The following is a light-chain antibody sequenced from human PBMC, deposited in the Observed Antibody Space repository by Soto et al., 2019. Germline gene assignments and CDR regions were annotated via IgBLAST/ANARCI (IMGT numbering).Light chain of an antibody. Sequence: EIVLTQSPGTLSLSPGERATLSCRASQSVNNRYLAWYQQKPGQAPRLLIYGAFNRATDIPDRFSGRVSGTDFTLTITGLEPEDFAMYYCQQYGSSPRTFGQGTKVEI. CDR3: QQYGSSPRT. CDR1: QSVNNRY. J-gene: IGKJ1*01. CDR2: GAF. V-gene: IGKV3-20*01.